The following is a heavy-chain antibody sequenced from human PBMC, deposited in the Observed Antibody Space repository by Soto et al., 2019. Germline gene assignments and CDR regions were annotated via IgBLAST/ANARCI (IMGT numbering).Heavy chain of an antibody. Sequence: QVQLVQSGDEVRKPGSSVKVSCKASGYIFVNYGIAWVRQAPGQGLEWMGWISPYSGNTHYASKVQGRLTMTTDTSTSTAYIELGSLISDDMAVYYCAIVANYVTPTPQDVWGQGTTVTVSS. D-gene: IGHD3-16*01. CDR1: GYIFVNYG. CDR2: ISPYSGNT. J-gene: IGHJ6*02. V-gene: IGHV1-18*03. CDR3: AIVANYVTPTPQDV.